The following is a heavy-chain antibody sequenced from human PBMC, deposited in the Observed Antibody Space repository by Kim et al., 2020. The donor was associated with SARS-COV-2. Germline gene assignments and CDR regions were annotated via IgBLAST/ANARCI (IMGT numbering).Heavy chain of an antibody. CDR3: AKDKSYYGSGPFY. V-gene: IGHV3-30*02. D-gene: IGHD3-10*01. J-gene: IGHJ4*02. Sequence: ADSVKGRFTISRDNSKTTLYLKMNSLRAEDTAVYYCAKDKSYYGSGPFYWGQGTLVTVSS.